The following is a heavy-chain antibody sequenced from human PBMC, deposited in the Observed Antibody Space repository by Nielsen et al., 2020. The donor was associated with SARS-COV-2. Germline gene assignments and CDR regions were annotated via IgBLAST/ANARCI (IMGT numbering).Heavy chain of an antibody. J-gene: IGHJ4*02. V-gene: IGHV3-74*01. CDR1: GLTFSSYW. CDR3: ARAFEELGYCSSTSCPFDY. Sequence: GGSLRLSCAASGLTFSSYWMHWVRQAPGEGLVWVSRINSDGSSTSYADSVKGRFTISRDNAKNTLYLQMNSLRAEDTAVYYCARAFEELGYCSSTSCPFDYWGQGTLVTVSS. CDR2: INSDGSST. D-gene: IGHD2-2*01.